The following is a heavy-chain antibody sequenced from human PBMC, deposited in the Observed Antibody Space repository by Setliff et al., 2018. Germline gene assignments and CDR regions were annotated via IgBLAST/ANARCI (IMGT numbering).Heavy chain of an antibody. CDR3: ARASRFGTTVYRGYYYMDV. CDR1: GYTFSSYA. V-gene: IGHV7-4-1*02. J-gene: IGHJ6*03. CDR2: INTNAGNP. D-gene: IGHD4-4*01. Sequence: ASVKVSCKASGYTFSSYAMGWMRQAPGQRLEWMGRINTNAGNPSYAQDFTGRLVFSLDTSVSTAYLQISSLKAEDSAAYYCARASRFGTTVYRGYYYMDVWGKGTTVTVSS.